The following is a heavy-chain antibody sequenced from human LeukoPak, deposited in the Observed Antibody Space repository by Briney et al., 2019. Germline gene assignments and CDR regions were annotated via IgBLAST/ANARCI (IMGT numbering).Heavy chain of an antibody. CDR3: ARGLVYSSSWLSFYYYYYMDV. CDR2: SIHIFGRE. Sequence: SVKVSCKASGGTFISYAISWVRQAPGQGREWMGGSIHIFGRENYAQKFQARVTITTDESTSTAYMELSSLRSEDTAVYYCARGLVYSSSWLSFYYYYYMDVWGKGTTVTVSS. CDR1: GGTFISYA. J-gene: IGHJ6*03. V-gene: IGHV1-69*05. D-gene: IGHD6-13*01.